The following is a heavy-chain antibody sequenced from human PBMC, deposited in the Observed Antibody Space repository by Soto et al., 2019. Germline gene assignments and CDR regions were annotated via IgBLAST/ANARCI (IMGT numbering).Heavy chain of an antibody. D-gene: IGHD3-22*01. J-gene: IGHJ4*02. CDR1: GLTFSSYA. CDR3: AGLSQRDNEDSSGYYSAGY. V-gene: IGHV3-30-3*01. CDR2: ISYDGSNK. Sequence: GGSLILSCAASGLTFSSYAMHWVRQAPGKXLEWVAVISYDGSNKYYADSVKGRFTISRDNSKNTLYLQMNSLRAEDTAVYYCAGLSQRDNEDSSGYYSAGYWGQGTLVTVSS.